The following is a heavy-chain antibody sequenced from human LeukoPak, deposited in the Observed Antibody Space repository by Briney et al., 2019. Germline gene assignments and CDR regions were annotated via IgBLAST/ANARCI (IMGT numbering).Heavy chain of an antibody. V-gene: IGHV3-9*01. CDR3: AKDIGGFGELLRNWFDP. D-gene: IGHD3-10*01. CDR1: GFTFDDYA. Sequence: PGGSLRLSCAASGFTFDDYAMHWVRQAPGKGLEWVSGISWNSGSIGYADSVKGRFTISRDNAKNSLYLQMNSLRAEDTALYYCAKDIGGFGELLRNWFDPWGQGTLVTVSS. J-gene: IGHJ5*02. CDR2: ISWNSGSI.